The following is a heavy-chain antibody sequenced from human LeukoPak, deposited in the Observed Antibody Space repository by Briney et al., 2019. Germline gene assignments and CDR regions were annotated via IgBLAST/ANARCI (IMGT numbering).Heavy chain of an antibody. J-gene: IGHJ6*03. CDR3: ARHGHCTNGVCYSNYYYYMDV. CDR1: GYSFTSYW. V-gene: IGHV5-51*01. Sequence: PGESLKISCKGSGYSFTSYWIGWVRQMPGKGLVWMGIIYPDDSDTRYSPSFEGQVIISVDKSISTAYLQWSSLKASDTATYYCARHGHCTNGVCYSNYYYYMDVWGKGTTVTVSS. D-gene: IGHD2-8*01. CDR2: IYPDDSDT.